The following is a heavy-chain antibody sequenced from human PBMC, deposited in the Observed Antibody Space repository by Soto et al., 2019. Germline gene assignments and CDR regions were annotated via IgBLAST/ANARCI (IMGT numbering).Heavy chain of an antibody. CDR3: AKVSNNGGVLIRYFDL. CDR1: GFTFSAYG. CDR2: ISYDGTNK. J-gene: IGHJ2*01. D-gene: IGHD2-8*01. V-gene: IGHV3-30*18. Sequence: QVQLVESGGGVVQPGRSLRLSCAASGFTFSAYGMHWVRQAPGKGLEWVAVISYDGTNKYYADSVKGRFTISRDNSKNTLHLQMSSLRADDTAVYYCAKVSNNGGVLIRYFDLWGRGTLVTVSS.